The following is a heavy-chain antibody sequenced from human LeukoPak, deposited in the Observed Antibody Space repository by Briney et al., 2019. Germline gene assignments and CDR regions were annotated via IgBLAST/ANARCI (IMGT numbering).Heavy chain of an antibody. CDR3: AKTTTYDILTGYNYFDY. V-gene: IGHV3-23*01. J-gene: IGHJ4*02. D-gene: IGHD3-9*01. CDR2: ISGSGGST. Sequence: PGGSLRLSCAASGFTFSSYAMSWVRQAPGKGLEWVSAISGSGGSTYYADSVKGRFTISRDNSNNTLYLQMNSLRAEDTAVYYCAKTTTYDILTGYNYFDYWGQGTLVTVSS. CDR1: GFTFSSYA.